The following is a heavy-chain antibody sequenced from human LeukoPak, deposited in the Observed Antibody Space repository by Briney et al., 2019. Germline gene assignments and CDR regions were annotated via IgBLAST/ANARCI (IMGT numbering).Heavy chain of an antibody. D-gene: IGHD6-6*01. J-gene: IGHJ5*02. CDR2: ISANTGTT. V-gene: IGHV3-23*01. CDR3: AKGPYSSPSGWFDP. Sequence: PGGSLRLSCAASGFTFGSYAMNWVRQAPGKGLEWVSIISANTGTTYYADSVRGRFTISRDNSKRTLYLQMNSLRAEDTAVYYCAKGPYSSPSGWFDPWGQGTLVTVSS. CDR1: GFTFGSYA.